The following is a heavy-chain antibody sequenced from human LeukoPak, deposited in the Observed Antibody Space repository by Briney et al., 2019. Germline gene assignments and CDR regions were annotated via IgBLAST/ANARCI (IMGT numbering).Heavy chain of an antibody. D-gene: IGHD2-21*02. J-gene: IGHJ4*02. CDR2: IYYSGST. Sequence: SETLSLTCTVSGGSISSHYWTWIRQPPGKGLEWIGYIYYSGSTNYNPSLKSRVTISVDTSKNQFSLKLSSVTAADTAVYYCASMGYCGGDCQIGYFDYWGQGTLVTVSS. V-gene: IGHV4-59*11. CDR1: GGSISSHY. CDR3: ASMGYCGGDCQIGYFDY.